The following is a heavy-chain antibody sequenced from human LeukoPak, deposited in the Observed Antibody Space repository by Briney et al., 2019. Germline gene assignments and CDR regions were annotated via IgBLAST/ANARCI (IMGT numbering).Heavy chain of an antibody. D-gene: IGHD5-12*01. J-gene: IGHJ5*02. Sequence: GESLKISCKGFGYSFTSYWIGWVRQMPGKGLEWMGIIYPGDSDTRYSPSFQGQVTISADKSISTAYLQWSSLKASDTAIYYCARHVPRYSGYENNWFDPWGQGTLVTVSS. CDR3: ARHVPRYSGYENNWFDP. CDR2: IYPGDSDT. V-gene: IGHV5-51*01. CDR1: GYSFTSYW.